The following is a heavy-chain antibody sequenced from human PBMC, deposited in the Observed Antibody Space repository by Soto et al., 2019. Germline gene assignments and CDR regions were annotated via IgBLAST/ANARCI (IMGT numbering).Heavy chain of an antibody. D-gene: IGHD3-10*01. Sequence: EVQLLESGGGLVRTGESLRLSCAASGFTFSHYVLSWVRQAPGRGLEWVSSISGSGSSVYLADSVRGRFTMSRDLSRNTVSLQMTRLRAEDTAIYYCAKVRASYLSASYFYYGLDVWGQGTTVTVSS. CDR1: GFTFSHYV. V-gene: IGHV3-23*01. CDR3: AKVRASYLSASYFYYGLDV. CDR2: ISGSGSSV. J-gene: IGHJ6*02.